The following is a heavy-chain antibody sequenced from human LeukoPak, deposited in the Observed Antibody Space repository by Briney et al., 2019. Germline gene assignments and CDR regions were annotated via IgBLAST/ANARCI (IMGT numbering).Heavy chain of an antibody. J-gene: IGHJ4*02. Sequence: GGSLRLSCAASAFTFSSYGMHWVRQAPGKGLEWVAYIQYDRTNEQYAHSVKGRFTISRDNSKNTLYLQMNSLRAEDTAVYYCAKVPLSYSSSWYGDYFDYWGQGTLVTVSS. CDR1: AFTFSSYG. D-gene: IGHD6-13*01. V-gene: IGHV3-30*02. CDR2: IQYDRTNE. CDR3: AKVPLSYSSSWYGDYFDY.